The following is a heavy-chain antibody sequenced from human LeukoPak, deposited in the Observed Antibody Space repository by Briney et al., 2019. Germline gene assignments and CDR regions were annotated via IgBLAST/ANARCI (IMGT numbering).Heavy chain of an antibody. D-gene: IGHD3-16*02. J-gene: IGHJ4*02. CDR1: GGSITFGSYY. Sequence: SETLSLTCTVSGGSITFGSYYWTWIRQPGGKGLEWIGRIYTSGRTFYNPSLKSRVTISMDTSMNQFYLRLNSVTAADTAVYYCAGARVIPASFDDWGQGALVTVSS. CDR3: AGARVIPASFDD. V-gene: IGHV4-61*02. CDR2: IYTSGRT.